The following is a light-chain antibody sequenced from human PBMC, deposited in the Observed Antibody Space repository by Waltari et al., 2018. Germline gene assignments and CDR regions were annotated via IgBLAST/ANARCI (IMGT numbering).Light chain of an antibody. V-gene: IGLV1-51*02. CDR1: SSNIGSRS. CDR3: GTWDVSPGAGA. Sequence: VLTQPPSVSAAPGQRVTISCSGSSSNIGSRSVSWYQQVPGTAPKLLIYENDKRPSGISDRFSGSKSGTSATLGITGLQTGDEADYYCGTWDVSPGAGAFGGGTKLTVL. CDR2: END. J-gene: IGLJ3*02.